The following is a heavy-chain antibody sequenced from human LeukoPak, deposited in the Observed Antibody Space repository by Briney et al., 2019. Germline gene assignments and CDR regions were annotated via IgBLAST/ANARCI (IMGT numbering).Heavy chain of an antibody. D-gene: IGHD3-22*01. CDR3: ARGPHYDSSGYYYFGTNDAFDI. CDR2: IYYSEST. V-gene: IGHV4-59*01. Sequence: SETLSLTCTVSGGSISSYYWSWIRQPPGKGLEWIGYIYYSESTNYNPSLKSRVTISVDTSKNQFSLKLSSVTAADTAVYYCARGPHYDSSGYYYFGTNDAFDIWGQGTLVTVSS. J-gene: IGHJ3*02. CDR1: GGSISSYY.